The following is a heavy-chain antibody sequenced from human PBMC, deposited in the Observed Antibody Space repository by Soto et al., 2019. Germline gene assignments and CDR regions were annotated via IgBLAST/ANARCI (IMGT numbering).Heavy chain of an antibody. D-gene: IGHD1-26*01. J-gene: IGHJ4*02. CDR2: IYWDDDK. CDR1: GFSLSTSGVG. V-gene: IGHV2-5*02. CDR3: AHTVGARPFDY. Sequence: QITLKESGPTLVKPTQTLTLTCTFSGFSLSTSGVGVGWIRQPPGKALEWLALIYWDDDKRDSPSLKSRLTISNDTSKHQVVLTMTNMDPVDTSTYYWAHTVGARPFDYWGQGTLVTVSS.